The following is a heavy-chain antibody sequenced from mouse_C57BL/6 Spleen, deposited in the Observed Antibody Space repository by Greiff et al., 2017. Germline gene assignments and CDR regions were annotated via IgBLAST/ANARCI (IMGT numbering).Heavy chain of an antibody. J-gene: IGHJ1*03. CDR1: GYTFTSYW. Sequence: QVHVKQPGAELVKPGASVKMSCKASGYTFTSYWITWVKQRPGQGLEWIGDIYPGSGSTNYNEKFKSKATLTVDTSSSTAYMQLSSLTSEDSAVYYCAKTEGYFDVWGTGTTVTVAS. V-gene: IGHV1-55*01. CDR2: IYPGSGST. CDR3: AKTEGYFDV.